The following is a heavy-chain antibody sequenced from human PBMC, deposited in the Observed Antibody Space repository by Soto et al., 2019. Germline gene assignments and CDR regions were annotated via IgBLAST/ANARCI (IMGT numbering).Heavy chain of an antibody. V-gene: IGHV3-30-3*01. J-gene: IGHJ6*02. CDR1: GFTFSSYA. CDR2: ISYDGSNK. CDR3: GGATKEAGDFYGMDF. Sequence: QVQLVESGGGVVQPGRSLRLSCAASGFTFSSYAMHWVRQAPGKGLEWVAVISYDGSNKYYADSVKGRFTISRDNSKNPPDSEINRLRGEDTAVDFCGGATKEAGDFYGMDFWGQGTTVTVSS. D-gene: IGHD3-16*01.